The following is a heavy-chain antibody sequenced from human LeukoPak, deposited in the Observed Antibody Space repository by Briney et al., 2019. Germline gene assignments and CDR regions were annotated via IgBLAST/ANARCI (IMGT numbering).Heavy chain of an antibody. D-gene: IGHD3-10*01. CDR3: ASGYLGSYNTLEY. V-gene: IGHV1-3*01. CDR2: INAGKGNT. Sequence: IPGGSLRLSCAASGFTFSSYAMHWVRQAPGQRLEWMGWINAGKGNTKYSQKFQDRVTITRDTSASTAYMELSSLRSEDTATYYCASGYLGSYNTLEYWGQGTLVTVSS. CDR1: GFTFSSYA. J-gene: IGHJ4*02.